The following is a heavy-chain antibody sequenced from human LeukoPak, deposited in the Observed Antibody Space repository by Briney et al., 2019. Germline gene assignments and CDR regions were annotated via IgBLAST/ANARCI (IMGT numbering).Heavy chain of an antibody. Sequence: GGFLRLSCAASGFTFSSYSMNWVRQAPGKGLEWVSSISSSSSYIYYADSVTGRFTISRDNAKNSLYPQMNSLRAEDTAVYYCARERVGYSYGATCFDYWGQGTLVTVSS. V-gene: IGHV3-21*01. CDR1: GFTFSSYS. CDR2: ISSSSSYI. CDR3: ARERVGYSYGATCFDY. J-gene: IGHJ4*02. D-gene: IGHD5-18*01.